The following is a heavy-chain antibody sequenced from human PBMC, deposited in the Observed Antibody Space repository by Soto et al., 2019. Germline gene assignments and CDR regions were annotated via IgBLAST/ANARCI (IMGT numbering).Heavy chain of an antibody. CDR2: IYVTGAV. J-gene: IGHJ5*02. Sequence: SETLSLTCSVSGAALNSGNYYWSWIRQVPGKGLEWIGHIYVTGAVDYNPSLRDRITISQDTSERQFSLNLGLVTAADTAVYYCARLRIATNNYKWFDPWGQGXLVTVYS. D-gene: IGHD2-21*01. CDR1: GAALNSGNYY. V-gene: IGHV4-31*03. CDR3: ARLRIATNNYKWFDP.